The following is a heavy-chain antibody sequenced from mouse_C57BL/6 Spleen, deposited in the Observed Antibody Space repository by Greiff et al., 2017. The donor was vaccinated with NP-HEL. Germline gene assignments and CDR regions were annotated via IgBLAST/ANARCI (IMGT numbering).Heavy chain of an antibody. V-gene: IGHV5-4*01. Sequence: DVHLVESGGGLVKPGGSLKLSCAASGFTFSSYAMSWVRQTPEKRLEWVATISDGGSYTYYPDNVKGRFTISRDNAKNNLYLQMSHLKSEDTAMYYCARDATTWYFDYWGQGTTLTVSS. D-gene: IGHD1-1*01. CDR1: GFTFSSYA. J-gene: IGHJ2*01. CDR2: ISDGGSYT. CDR3: ARDATTWYFDY.